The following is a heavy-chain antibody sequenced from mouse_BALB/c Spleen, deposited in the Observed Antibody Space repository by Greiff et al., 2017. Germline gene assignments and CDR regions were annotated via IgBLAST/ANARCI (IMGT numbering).Heavy chain of an antibody. J-gene: IGHJ4*01. CDR3: ARSRDGYDPYAMDY. CDR1: GYTFTNYW. CDR2: IYPGGGYT. V-gene: IGHV1-63*02. D-gene: IGHD2-2*01. Sequence: QVQLQQSGAELVRPGTSVKISCKASGYTFTNYWLGWVKQRPGHGLEWIGDIYPGGGYTNYNEKFKGKATLTADTSSSTAYMQLSSLTSEDSAVYFCARSRDGYDPYAMDYWGQGTSVTVSS.